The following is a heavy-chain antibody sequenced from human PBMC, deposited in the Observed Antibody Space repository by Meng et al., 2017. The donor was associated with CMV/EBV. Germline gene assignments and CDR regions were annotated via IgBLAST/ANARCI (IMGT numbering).Heavy chain of an antibody. Sequence: GGSLRLSCAASGFTFSDYYMSWIRQAPGKGLEWVSYISSSGSTIYYADSVKGRFTISRDNAKNSLYLQMNSLRAEDTAVYYCARSTVTRRGPGAPNYYYYGMDVWGQGTTVTVSS. CDR3: ARSTVTRRGPGAPNYYYYGMDV. V-gene: IGHV3-11*01. D-gene: IGHD4-11*01. CDR2: ISSSGSTI. CDR1: GFTFSDYY. J-gene: IGHJ6*02.